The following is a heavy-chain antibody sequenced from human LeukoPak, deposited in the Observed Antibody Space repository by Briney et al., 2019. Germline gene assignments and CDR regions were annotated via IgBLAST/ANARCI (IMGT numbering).Heavy chain of an antibody. J-gene: IGHJ4*02. CDR3: ARDSPGYGGYSY. D-gene: IGHD5-12*01. V-gene: IGHV3-7*04. Sequence: GGSLRLSCTASGFTFSRYWMTWARQAPGKRLEWVANIKEDGSAKYYVDSMKGRFTISRDNAKNSLYLQINSLRAEDTAVYYCARDSPGYGGYSYWGQGTLVTVSS. CDR2: IKEDGSAK. CDR1: GFTFSRYW.